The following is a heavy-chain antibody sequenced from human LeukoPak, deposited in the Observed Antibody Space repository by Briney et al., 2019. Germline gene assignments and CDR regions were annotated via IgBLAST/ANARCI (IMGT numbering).Heavy chain of an antibody. Sequence: SQTLSLTCTVSGGSISSGDYFWTWIRQPPGKGLEWIGYISYSGSTNYNPSLKSRVTMSLDTSKNQFSLNLNSVTAADTAVYFCARAPNWNYFDDWGQGTLVTVSS. V-gene: IGHV4-61*08. D-gene: IGHD1-20*01. CDR2: ISYSGST. J-gene: IGHJ4*02. CDR3: ARAPNWNYFDD. CDR1: GGSISSGDYF.